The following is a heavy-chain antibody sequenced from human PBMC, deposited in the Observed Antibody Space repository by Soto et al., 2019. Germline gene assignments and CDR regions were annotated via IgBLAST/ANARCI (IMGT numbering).Heavy chain of an antibody. CDR1: GGSISSYY. V-gene: IGHV4-59*01. CDR2: IYYSGST. Sequence: QVQLQESGPRLVKPSETLSLTCIVSGGSISSYYWSWIRQPPGKGLEWIGYIYYSGSTNYNPSLKSRVTRSVDTSKNQFSLKLISVTAADTAVYYCARAVVPATAPFDYWGQGTLVTVSS. CDR3: ARAVVPATAPFDY. J-gene: IGHJ4*02. D-gene: IGHD2-2*01.